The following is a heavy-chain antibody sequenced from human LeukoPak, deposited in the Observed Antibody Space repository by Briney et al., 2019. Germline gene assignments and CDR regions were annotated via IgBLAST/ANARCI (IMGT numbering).Heavy chain of an antibody. V-gene: IGHV1-69*01. J-gene: IGHJ5*02. Sequence: GSSVKVSCKASGGTFSSYAISWVRQAPGQGLEWMGGIIPIFGTANYAQKFQGRVTITADESTSTAYMELSSLRSEDTAVYYCARAGLNYHFLTDFLDWFDPWGQGTLVTVSS. D-gene: IGHD3-9*01. CDR1: GGTFSSYA. CDR3: ARAGLNYHFLTDFLDWFDP. CDR2: IIPIFGTA.